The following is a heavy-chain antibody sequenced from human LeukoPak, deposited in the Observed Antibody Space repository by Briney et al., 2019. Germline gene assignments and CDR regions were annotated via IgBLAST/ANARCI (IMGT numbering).Heavy chain of an antibody. CDR2: IKQDGSEK. D-gene: IGHD6-13*01. V-gene: IGHV3-7*03. CDR3: AKDTGSSWSVFDY. CDR1: GFTFSSYW. Sequence: GGSLRLSCAASGFTFSSYWMSWVRQAPGKGLEWVANIKQDGSEKYYVDSVKGRFTISRDNAKNSLYLQMNSLRAEDTALYYCAKDTGSSWSVFDYWGQGTLVTVSS. J-gene: IGHJ4*02.